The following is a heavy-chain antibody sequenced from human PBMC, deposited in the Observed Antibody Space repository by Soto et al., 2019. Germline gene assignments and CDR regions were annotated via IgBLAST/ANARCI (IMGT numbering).Heavy chain of an antibody. Sequence: QVQLVESGGGVVQPGRSLRLSCAASGFTFSTHDMHWVRQAPGKGLDWVTGISFDGSSKHYADSVKGRFTNSRDNAKNTLYLQMNRLRVEDTAVYYCAKVPRGNSFGFLEYWGQGTLVTVSS. CDR3: AKVPRGNSFGFLEY. D-gene: IGHD3-3*01. J-gene: IGHJ4*02. V-gene: IGHV3-30*18. CDR1: GFTFSTHD. CDR2: ISFDGSSK.